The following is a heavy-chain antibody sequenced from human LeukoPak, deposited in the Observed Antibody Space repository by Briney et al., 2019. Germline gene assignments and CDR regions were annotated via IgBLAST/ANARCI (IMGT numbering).Heavy chain of an antibody. J-gene: IGHJ6*02. D-gene: IGHD3-22*01. V-gene: IGHV1-8*01. CDR1: GYTFTSYD. CDR3: ARDGGYYDSSGYPYYYYGMDV. Sequence: ASVKVSCKASGYTFTSYDINWVRQATGQGLEWMGWMNPNSGNTGYAQKFQGRVTMTRNTSISTAYMELSSLRSEDTAVYYCARDGGYYDSSGYPYYYYGMDVWGQGTTVTVSS. CDR2: MNPNSGNT.